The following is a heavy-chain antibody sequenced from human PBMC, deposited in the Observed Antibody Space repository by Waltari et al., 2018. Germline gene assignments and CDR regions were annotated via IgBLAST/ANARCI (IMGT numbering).Heavy chain of an antibody. J-gene: IGHJ3*02. CDR1: GFTFSRYG. D-gene: IGHD3-22*01. V-gene: IGHV3-30*18. CDR3: AKGSDSSGYRDAFDI. CDR2: ISYDGSNK. Sequence: QVQLVESGGGVVQPGRSLRLSCAASGFTFSRYGMHWVRQAPGKGLEWVAVISYDGSNKYYADSVKGRFTISRDNSKNTLYLQMNSLRAEDTAVYYCAKGSDSSGYRDAFDIWGQGTMVTVSS.